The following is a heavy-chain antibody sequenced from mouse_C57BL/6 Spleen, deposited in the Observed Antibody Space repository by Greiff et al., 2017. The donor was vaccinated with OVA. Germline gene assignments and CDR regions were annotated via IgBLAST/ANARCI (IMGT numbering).Heavy chain of an antibody. V-gene: IGHV6-3*01. CDR1: GFTFSNYW. CDR2: IRLKSDNYAT. J-gene: IGHJ1*03. Sequence: EVQLQESGGGLVQPGGSMKLSCVASGFTFSNYWMNWVRQSPEEGLEWVAQIRLKSDNYATHYAESVKGRFTISRDDSKCSVYLQMNNLRAEDTGIYYCSCPPPGQDWYFDVWGTGTTVTVSS. D-gene: IGHD3-3*01. CDR3: SCPPPGQDWYFDV.